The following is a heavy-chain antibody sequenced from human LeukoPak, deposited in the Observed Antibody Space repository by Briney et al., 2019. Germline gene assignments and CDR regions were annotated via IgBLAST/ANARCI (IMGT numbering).Heavy chain of an antibody. D-gene: IGHD4-17*01. CDR3: ARGVTTVTTTWFDP. CDR2: ISAYNDNT. V-gene: IGHV1-18*01. Sequence: ASVKVSCKASGYTFTTYGISWVRQAPGQGLEWMGWISAYNDNTNYAQKLQGRVTMPTDTSTSTAYMELRSLRSDDTAVYYCARGVTTVTTTWFDPWGQGTLVTVSS. CDR1: GYTFTTYG. J-gene: IGHJ5*02.